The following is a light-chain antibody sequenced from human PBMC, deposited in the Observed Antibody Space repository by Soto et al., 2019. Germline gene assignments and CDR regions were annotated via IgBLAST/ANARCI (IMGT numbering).Light chain of an antibody. CDR3: SSYGGTNNVV. CDR2: EVT. Sequence: QSVLTQPPSASGSPGQSVTISCTGTSSDVGGYKYVSWYQHHPGKAPKVVIYEVTKRPSGVPDRFSGSQSGNTPSLTVSGLQAEDEADYYCSSYGGTNNVVFGGGTKLTVL. J-gene: IGLJ2*01. CDR1: SSDVGGYKY. V-gene: IGLV2-8*01.